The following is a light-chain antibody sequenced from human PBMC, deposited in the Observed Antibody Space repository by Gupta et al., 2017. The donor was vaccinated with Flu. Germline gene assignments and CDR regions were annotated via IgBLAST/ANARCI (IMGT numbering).Light chain of an antibody. V-gene: IGKV3-15*01. CDR2: GAS. CDR1: QSVSTS. J-gene: IGKJ1*01. CDR3: QQYSNWPLT. Sequence: EIVMTQSPATLSVSPGERATLSCRASQSVSTSLVWYQQKPGQAPRLLIYGASTRATGIPARFSGSGSGTEFTLSISSLQSEDIAVYYCQQYSNWPLTFGQGTKVEV.